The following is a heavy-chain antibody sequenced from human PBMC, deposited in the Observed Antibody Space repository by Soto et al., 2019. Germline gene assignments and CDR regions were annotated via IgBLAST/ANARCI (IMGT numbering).Heavy chain of an antibody. Sequence: ASVKVSCKASGYTFTSYGISWVRQAPGQGLEWMGWISAYNGNTNYAQKLQGRVTMTTDTSTSTAYMELRSLRSDDTAVYYCARVYDFWSGYPGDQTDDFDIWGQGTMVNVSS. V-gene: IGHV1-18*01. CDR3: ARVYDFWSGYPGDQTDDFDI. D-gene: IGHD3-3*01. J-gene: IGHJ3*02. CDR2: ISAYNGNT. CDR1: GYTFTSYG.